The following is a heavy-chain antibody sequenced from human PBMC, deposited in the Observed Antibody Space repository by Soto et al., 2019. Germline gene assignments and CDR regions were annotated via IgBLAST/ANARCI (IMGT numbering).Heavy chain of an antibody. V-gene: IGHV4-34*01. D-gene: IGHD3-10*01. Sequence: QVQLQQWGAGLLKPSETLSLTCAVYGGSFSDYYWSWIRQPPGKGLEWIGEINHSGSTNYNPSLKSRVTISVDTSKNQCSLKLSSVTAADTAVYYCAREGRYYASGRFWWFDPWGQGTLVTVSS. J-gene: IGHJ5*02. CDR3: AREGRYYASGRFWWFDP. CDR1: GGSFSDYY. CDR2: INHSGST.